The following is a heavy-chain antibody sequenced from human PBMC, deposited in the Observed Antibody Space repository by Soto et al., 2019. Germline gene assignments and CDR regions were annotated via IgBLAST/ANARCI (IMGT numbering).Heavy chain of an antibody. CDR2: ISGPGGST. Sequence: EVQVLESGGDLVQPGGSLRLSCAASGFTFSSYAMSWVRQAPGKGLEWVSGISGPGGSTYYADSVKGRFTISRDDSENTLYLQRNSLGAEYTALYYCAKNSGGYITRQNYYYHRVVWGQGTTVTVSS. D-gene: IGHD6-19*01. CDR3: AKNSGGYITRQNYYYHRVV. J-gene: IGHJ6*02. CDR1: GFTFSSYA. V-gene: IGHV3-23*01.